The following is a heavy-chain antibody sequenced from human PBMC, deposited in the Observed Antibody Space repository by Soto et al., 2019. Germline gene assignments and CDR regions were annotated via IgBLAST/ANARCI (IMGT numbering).Heavy chain of an antibody. V-gene: IGHV4-39*01. CDR2: IYYSGST. CDR1: GGSISSSSYY. CDR3: AGIFPGYCSGGSCYPNWLDN. Sequence: SETLSLTCTVSGGSISSSSYYWGWIRQPPGKGLEWIGSIYYSGSTYYNPSLKSRVTISVDTSKNQFSLKLSSVTAADTAVYYCAGIFPGYCSGGSCYPNWLDNWRQGTLVTVSS. D-gene: IGHD2-15*01. J-gene: IGHJ5*02.